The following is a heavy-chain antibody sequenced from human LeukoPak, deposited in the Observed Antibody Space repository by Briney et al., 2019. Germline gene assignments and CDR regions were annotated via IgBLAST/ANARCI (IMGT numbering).Heavy chain of an antibody. D-gene: IGHD2-21*02. CDR2: INHSGST. Sequence: PSETLSLTCTVYSGSFRGYYWSWIRQPPGKGLEWIGEINHSGSTNYNPSLKSRLTISMDMSKNQFSLELSSVTAADTAIYYCARCDLGGDCYSPDYWGQGTLVTLCS. J-gene: IGHJ4*02. CDR3: ARCDLGGDCYSPDY. CDR1: SGSFRGYY. V-gene: IGHV4-34*01.